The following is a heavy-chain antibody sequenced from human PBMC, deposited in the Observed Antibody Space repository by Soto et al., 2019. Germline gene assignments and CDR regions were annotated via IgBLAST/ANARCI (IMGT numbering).Heavy chain of an antibody. CDR3: ARSGEKVDY. D-gene: IGHD4-17*01. CDR2: IYHSGST. CDR1: GGSISSGGYS. V-gene: IGHV4-30-2*01. Sequence: PSETLSLTCAVSGGSISSGGYSWSWIRQPPGKGLEWIGSIYHSGSTYYNPSLKSRVTISVDRSKNQFSLKLSSVTAADTAVYYCARSGEKVDYWGQGTLVTVSS. J-gene: IGHJ4*02.